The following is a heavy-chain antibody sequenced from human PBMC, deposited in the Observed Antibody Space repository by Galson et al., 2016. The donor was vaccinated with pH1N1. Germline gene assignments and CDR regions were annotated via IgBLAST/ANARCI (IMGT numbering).Heavy chain of an antibody. CDR1: GGTFSSYT. CDR2: INAIFGTA. J-gene: IGHJ3*02. D-gene: IGHD6-6*01. V-gene: IGHV1-69*13. CDR3: ARGGDTQLVWLGHDAFNI. Sequence: SVKVSCKASGGTFSSYTIGWVRQAPGQGLEWLGGINAIFGTANYAQKFQGRVTITADASTSTAYMELSSLRSEDTAIDYCARGGDTQLVWLGHDAFNIWGQGTMVIVSS.